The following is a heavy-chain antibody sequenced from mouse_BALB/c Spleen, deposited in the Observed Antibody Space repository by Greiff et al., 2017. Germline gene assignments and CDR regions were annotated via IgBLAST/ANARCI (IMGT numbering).Heavy chain of an antibody. J-gene: IGHJ4*01. V-gene: IGHV1-9*01. CDR1: GYTFSSYW. CDR3: ARDVRRNRYGAMDY. D-gene: IGHD2-14*01. CDR2: ILPGSGST. Sequence: QVQLQQSGAELMKPGASVKISCKATGYTFSSYWIEWVKQRPGHGLEWIGEILPGSGSTNYNEKFKGKATFTADTSSNTAYMQLSSLTSEDSAVYYCARDVRRNRYGAMDYWGQGTSVTVSS.